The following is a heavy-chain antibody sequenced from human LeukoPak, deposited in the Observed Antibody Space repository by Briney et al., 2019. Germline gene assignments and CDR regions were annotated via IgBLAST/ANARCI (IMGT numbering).Heavy chain of an antibody. D-gene: IGHD6-19*01. J-gene: IGHJ5*02. V-gene: IGHV1-69*13. CDR2: IIPIFGTA. CDR3: AVIAVADSARDWFDP. Sequence: ASVKVSCKASGGTFSSYAISWVRQAPGQGLEWMGGIIPIFGTANYAQKFQGRVTITADESTSTAYMELSSLRSEDTAVYYCAVIAVADSARDWFDPWGQGTLVTVSS. CDR1: GGTFSSYA.